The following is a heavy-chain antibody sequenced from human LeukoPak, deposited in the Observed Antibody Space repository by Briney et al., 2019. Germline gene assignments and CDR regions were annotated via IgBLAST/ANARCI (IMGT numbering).Heavy chain of an antibody. Sequence: ASVKVSCKASGYTFTSYYMHRVRQAPGQGLEWMGIINPSGGTTNYAQKFRGRVTMTRDTSISTAYMELSSLRSEDTAVYYCARRVTMVRGSPDLTYYYMDVWGKGTTVTISS. CDR2: INPSGGTT. D-gene: IGHD3-10*01. CDR1: GYTFTSYY. CDR3: ARRVTMVRGSPDLTYYYMDV. J-gene: IGHJ6*03. V-gene: IGHV1-46*01.